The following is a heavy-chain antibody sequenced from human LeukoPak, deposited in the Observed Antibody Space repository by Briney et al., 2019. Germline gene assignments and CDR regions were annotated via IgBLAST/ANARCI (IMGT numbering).Heavy chain of an antibody. V-gene: IGHV3-74*01. CDR2: INSDGSST. J-gene: IGHJ3*02. Sequence: GGSLRPSCAASGFTFSGYWMHWVRQVPGKGLVWVSRINSDGSSTSYADSVKGRFTISRDNAKNTLYVQMNSLRAEDTAVYYCSTGSGHAFDIWGRGTMVTVSS. D-gene: IGHD3-10*01. CDR1: GFTFSGYW. CDR3: STGSGHAFDI.